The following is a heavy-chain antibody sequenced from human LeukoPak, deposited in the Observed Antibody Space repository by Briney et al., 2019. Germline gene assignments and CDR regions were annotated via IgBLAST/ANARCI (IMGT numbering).Heavy chain of an antibody. V-gene: IGHV3-23*01. CDR2: ISGSGGST. Sequence: GGSLRLSCAASGFTFSSCAMSWVRQAPGKGLEWVSAISGSGGSTYYADSVKGRFTISRDNSKNTLYLQMNSLRAEDTAVYYCAKDRTTYYDFWSGYYSGGFDYWGQGTLVTVSS. D-gene: IGHD3-3*01. J-gene: IGHJ4*02. CDR1: GFTFSSCA. CDR3: AKDRTTYYDFWSGYYSGGFDY.